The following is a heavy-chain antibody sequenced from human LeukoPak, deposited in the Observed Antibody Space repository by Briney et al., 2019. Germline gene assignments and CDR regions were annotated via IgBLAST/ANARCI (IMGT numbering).Heavy chain of an antibody. V-gene: IGHV1-18*01. CDR2: ISAYNGNT. Sequence: GASVKVSCKASGFTFTSYGFTWVRQAAGQGFEWLGFISAYNGNTHYTQKLQGRVTMTTDTSTNTASMELRSLRSDDTAVYYCARGGIFYGSGSYRANNWFDPWGQGTLVTVSS. CDR3: ARGGIFYGSGSYRANNWFDP. J-gene: IGHJ5*02. D-gene: IGHD3-10*01. CDR1: GFTFTSYG.